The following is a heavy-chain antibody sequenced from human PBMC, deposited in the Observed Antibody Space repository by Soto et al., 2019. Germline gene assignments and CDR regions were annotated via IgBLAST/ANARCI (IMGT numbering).Heavy chain of an antibody. Sequence: GGSLRLSCAASGFTFSSYWMSWVRQAPGKGLEWVANIKQDGSEQNYVDSVKGRFTISRDNAKNTLYLQMNSLRAEDTAVYYCAKDWPSFIVVVISAFYICGQGSMVTVSS. CDR1: GFTFSSYW. D-gene: IGHD3-22*01. J-gene: IGHJ3*02. CDR3: AKDWPSFIVVVISAFYI. V-gene: IGHV3-7*03. CDR2: IKQDGSEQ.